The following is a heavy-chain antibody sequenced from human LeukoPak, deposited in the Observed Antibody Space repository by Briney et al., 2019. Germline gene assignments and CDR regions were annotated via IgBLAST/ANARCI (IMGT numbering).Heavy chain of an antibody. D-gene: IGHD2-15*01. CDR2: IKSDGSST. J-gene: IGHJ4*02. CDR3: VFSYEGWHSYYFDY. Sequence: LAGGSLRLSCAASGFTFSSYWMHWVRQAPGKGLVWVSRIKSDGSSTSYADSVKGRFTISRDNAKNTLYLQMNSLRAEDTAVYYCVFSYEGWHSYYFDYWGQGTLVTVSS. CDR1: GFTFSSYW. V-gene: IGHV3-74*01.